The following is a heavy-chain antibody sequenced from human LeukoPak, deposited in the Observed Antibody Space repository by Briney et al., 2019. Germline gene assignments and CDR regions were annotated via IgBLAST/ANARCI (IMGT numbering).Heavy chain of an antibody. Sequence: GASVKVSCKASGGTFSSYAISWVRQAPRQALEGMGGIIPIFGTANYAQKFQGRVTITADESTSTAYMELSSLRSEDTAVYYCARDLGSTVTTFDPWGQGTLVTVSS. D-gene: IGHD4-11*01. J-gene: IGHJ5*02. V-gene: IGHV1-69*13. CDR1: GGTFSSYA. CDR3: ARDLGSTVTTFDP. CDR2: IIPIFGTA.